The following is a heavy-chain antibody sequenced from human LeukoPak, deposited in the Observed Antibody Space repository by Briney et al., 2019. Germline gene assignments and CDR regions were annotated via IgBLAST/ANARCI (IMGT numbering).Heavy chain of an antibody. CDR1: RFTFSRFG. CDR2: IWLDGSIT. J-gene: IGHJ4*01. CDR3: SRDSAPYCGGDCYFEY. D-gene: IGHD2-21*02. V-gene: IGHV3-33*01. Sequence: GRSLRVSCAPYRFTFSRFGMHWVRQAPVKGLVWDTVIWLDGSITYYAVSVKCRFTISRDNSKNMLYLQMNSLRVEDKGVYFCSRDSAPYCGGDCYFEYWGHGTLVTVSS.